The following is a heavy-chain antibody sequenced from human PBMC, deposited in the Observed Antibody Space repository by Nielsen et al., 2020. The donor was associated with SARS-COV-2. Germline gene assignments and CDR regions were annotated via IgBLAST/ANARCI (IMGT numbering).Heavy chain of an antibody. CDR1: GFTFSSYS. J-gene: IGHJ4*02. Sequence: GGSLRLSCAASGFTFSSYSMNWVRQAPGKGLEWVSSISSSSSYIYYADSVKGRFTISRDNAKNSLYLQMNSLRAEDTAIYYCARFMTTVTTETFDYWGQGTLVTVSS. V-gene: IGHV3-21*04. CDR2: ISSSSSYI. CDR3: ARFMTTVTTETFDY. D-gene: IGHD4-17*01.